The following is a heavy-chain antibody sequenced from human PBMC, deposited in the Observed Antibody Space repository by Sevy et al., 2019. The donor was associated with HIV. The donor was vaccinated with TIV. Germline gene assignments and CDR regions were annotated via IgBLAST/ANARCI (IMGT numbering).Heavy chain of an antibody. CDR2: ISYDGSEK. CDR3: ARYWGRDGHSIDY. CDR1: GFMFSYYA. Sequence: GGSLRLSCAASGFMFSYYAMHWVRQAPGKGLEWVAVISYDGSEKYYADSVKGRFTISRDNAKNTLYLQMNGLRPDDTAVYYCARYWGRDGHSIDYWGQGTLVTVSS. D-gene: IGHD3-16*01. J-gene: IGHJ4*02. V-gene: IGHV3-30*03.